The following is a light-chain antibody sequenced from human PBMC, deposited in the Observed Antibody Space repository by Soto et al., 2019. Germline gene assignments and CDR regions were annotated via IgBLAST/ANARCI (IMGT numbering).Light chain of an antibody. Sequence: TVLRRSGGILSLSPGERATLSCRASQSVSNDFLAWYQQKPGQAPRLLIYGASTRATDVPDRFSGSGSGADFTLTISRLEPEDFAVYYCQQYGSSTPRTFGHGTKVDIK. CDR1: QSVSNDF. CDR3: QQYGSSTPRT. V-gene: IGKV3-20*01. CDR2: GAS. J-gene: IGKJ1*01.